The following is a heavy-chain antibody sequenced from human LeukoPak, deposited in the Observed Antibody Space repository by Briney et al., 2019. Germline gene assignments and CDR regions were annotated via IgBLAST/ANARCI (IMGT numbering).Heavy chain of an antibody. J-gene: IGHJ3*02. Sequence: ASVKVSCKASGYTFTGYYMHWVRQAPGQGLEWMGWINPNSGGTNYAQKFQGRVTMTRDTDISTDYMELSRLRSDDTAVYYCARDPINWNYVCLGDGDAFAIWGQGTMVTVSS. V-gene: IGHV1-2*02. CDR1: GYTFTGYY. CDR3: ARDPINWNYVCLGDGDAFAI. D-gene: IGHD1-7*01. CDR2: INPNSGGT.